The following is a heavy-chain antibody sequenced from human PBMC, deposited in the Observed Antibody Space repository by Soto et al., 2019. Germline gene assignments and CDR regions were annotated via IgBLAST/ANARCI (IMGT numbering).Heavy chain of an antibody. CDR2: ISGSGGST. CDR3: AKDQRAPLAVASDY. Sequence: PGGSLRLSCAASGFTFSSYAMSWVRQAPGKGLEWVSVISGSGGSTYYADSVKGRFTISRDNSKNTLYLQMNSLRAEDTAVYYCAKDQRAPLAVASDYWGQGTLVTVSS. CDR1: GFTFSSYA. J-gene: IGHJ4*02. V-gene: IGHV3-23*01. D-gene: IGHD6-19*01.